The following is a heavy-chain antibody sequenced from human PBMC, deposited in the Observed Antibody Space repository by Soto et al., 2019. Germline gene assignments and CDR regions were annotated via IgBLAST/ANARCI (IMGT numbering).Heavy chain of an antibody. CDR1: GFNLRDYA. V-gene: IGHV3-23*01. J-gene: IGHJ6*03. CDR3: ATETIGYCDGVSCRNYHYMDV. D-gene: IGHD2-15*01. Sequence: EMQLLESGGGLVQPGGSLRLSCATSGFNLRDYAMSWVRQAPGKGLEWVAHTSAISTFTNYADSVKGRFTISRDNSKNTLSLQMNSLSAEDTAVYFCATETIGYCDGVSCRNYHYMDVWGKGTTVTVSS. CDR2: TSAISTFT.